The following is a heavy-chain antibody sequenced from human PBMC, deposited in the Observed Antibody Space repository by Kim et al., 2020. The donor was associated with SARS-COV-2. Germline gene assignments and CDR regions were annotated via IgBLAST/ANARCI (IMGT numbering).Heavy chain of an antibody. CDR3: ARNYSE. CDR2: INGGGNTI. CDR1: GFTFSNYG. Sequence: GGSLRLPCAASGFTFSNYGMHWVRQVPGKGLEWVSNINGGGNTINYADSVKGRFTISRDNAKNTLYLQMNSLRVDDTAVYYCARNYSEWGQGTLVNVSS. V-gene: IGHV3-74*01. J-gene: IGHJ4*02. D-gene: IGHD5-18*01.